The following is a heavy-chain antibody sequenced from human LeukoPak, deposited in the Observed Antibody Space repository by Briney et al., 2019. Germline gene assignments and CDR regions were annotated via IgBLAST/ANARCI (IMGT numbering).Heavy chain of an antibody. V-gene: IGHV3-23*01. CDR2: ISGSGTTT. CDR1: GFAFSSYA. Sequence: GGSLRLSCAASGFAFSSYAMTWVRQAPGQGLDWVSAISGSGTTTYTADSVKGRFTISRDPSKNTLFLHMYSLRAEDTAVYYCAKFFPPSGGNSGWSWVIDHWGQXTLVTVSS. CDR3: AKFFPPSGGNSGWSWVIDH. J-gene: IGHJ5*02. D-gene: IGHD6-25*01.